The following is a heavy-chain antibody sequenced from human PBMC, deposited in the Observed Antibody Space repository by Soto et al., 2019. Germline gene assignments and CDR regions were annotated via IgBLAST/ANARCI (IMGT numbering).Heavy chain of an antibody. CDR3: ARAAYCGGDCLDDAFDI. D-gene: IGHD2-21*02. V-gene: IGHV3-30-3*01. Sequence: QVQLVESGGGVVQTGRSLRLSSAASGFTFSSYAMHWVRQAPGKGLEWVAVISYDGSNKYYADSVKGRFTISTDNSKNTLYLQMNSLRAEDTAVYYCARAAYCGGDCLDDAFDIWRQVTMVTVSS. CDR2: ISYDGSNK. CDR1: GFTFSSYA. J-gene: IGHJ3*02.